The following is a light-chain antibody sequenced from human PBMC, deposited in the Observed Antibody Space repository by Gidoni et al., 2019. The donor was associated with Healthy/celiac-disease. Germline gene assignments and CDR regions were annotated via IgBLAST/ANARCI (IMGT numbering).Light chain of an antibody. V-gene: IGKV1-33*01. Sequence: DIQMTQSPSSLSASVGDRVTITCQASQDISNYLNWYQQKPGKAPKLLIYDASNLEKGVPSRFSGSGSVTDFTFTISSLQPEDIATYYCQQYDTFXXXTRLEIK. CDR3: QQYDT. CDR1: QDISNY. J-gene: IGKJ5*01. CDR2: DAS.